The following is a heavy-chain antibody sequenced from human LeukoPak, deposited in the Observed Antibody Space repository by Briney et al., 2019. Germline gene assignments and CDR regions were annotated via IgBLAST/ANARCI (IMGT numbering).Heavy chain of an antibody. D-gene: IGHD3-10*01. CDR2: INPNSGGT. J-gene: IGHJ4*02. CDR1: GYTFTGYY. CDR3: ARDKDGSGSYYFDY. Sequence: ASVKVSCKASGYTFTGYYMHWVRQAPGQGLEWMGWINPNSGGTNYAQKFQGRVTMTRDTSISTAYMELSRLRSDDTAVYYCARDKDGSGSYYFDYWGQGTLVTVSS. V-gene: IGHV1-2*02.